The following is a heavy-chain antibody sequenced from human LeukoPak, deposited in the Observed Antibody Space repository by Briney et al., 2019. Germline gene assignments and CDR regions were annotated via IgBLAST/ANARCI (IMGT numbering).Heavy chain of an antibody. Sequence: GGSLRLSCAASGFTFSSYGMHWVRQAPGKGLEWVAVISYDGSNKYYADSVKGRFTISRDNSKNTLYLQMNSLRAEDTAVYYCARERVHVHTRTVVFDYWGQGTLVTVSS. CDR3: ARERVHVHTRTVVFDY. CDR2: ISYDGSNK. V-gene: IGHV3-30*03. CDR1: GFTFSSYG. J-gene: IGHJ4*02. D-gene: IGHD4-23*01.